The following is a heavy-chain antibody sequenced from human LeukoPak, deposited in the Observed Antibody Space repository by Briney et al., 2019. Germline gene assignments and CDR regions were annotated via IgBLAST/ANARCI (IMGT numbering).Heavy chain of an antibody. D-gene: IGHD6-13*01. V-gene: IGHV3-66*01. CDR3: ARDRTGQQLISRKQYYYMDV. CDR2: IYSGGNT. Sequence: GGSLRLSCAASGFTVSSSYMSWVRQAPGKGLERVSIIYSGGNTYYADSVKGRFTISRDNSKNTLYLQMNSLRAEDTAVYYCARDRTGQQLISRKQYYYMDVWGKGTTVTISS. CDR1: GFTVSSSY. J-gene: IGHJ6*03.